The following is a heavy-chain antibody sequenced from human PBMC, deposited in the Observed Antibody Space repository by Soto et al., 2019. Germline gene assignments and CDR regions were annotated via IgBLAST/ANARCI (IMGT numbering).Heavy chain of an antibody. Sequence: QAPGKGLEWVSAISGSGGSTYYADSVKGRFTISRDNSKNTLYLQMNSLRAEDTAVYYCAKDRSSSNWGFFDYWGQGTLVTVSS. CDR2: ISGSGGST. V-gene: IGHV3-23*01. CDR3: AKDRSSSNWGFFDY. D-gene: IGHD6-13*01. J-gene: IGHJ4*02.